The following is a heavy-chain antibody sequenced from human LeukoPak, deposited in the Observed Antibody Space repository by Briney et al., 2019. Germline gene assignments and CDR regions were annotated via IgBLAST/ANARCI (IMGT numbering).Heavy chain of an antibody. Sequence: SVKVSCKASGGTSSSYAISWVRQAPGQGLEWMGGIIPIFGTANYAQKFQGRVTITADESTSTAYMELSSLRSEDTAVYYCAREASRWELPRFDYWGQGTLVTVSS. CDR2: IIPIFGTA. V-gene: IGHV1-69*13. CDR1: GGTSSSYA. CDR3: AREASRWELPRFDY. D-gene: IGHD1-26*01. J-gene: IGHJ4*02.